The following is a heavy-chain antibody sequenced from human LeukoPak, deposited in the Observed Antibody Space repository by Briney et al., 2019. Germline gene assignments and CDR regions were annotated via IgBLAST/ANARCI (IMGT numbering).Heavy chain of an antibody. CDR2: INHSGST. V-gene: IGHV4-34*01. D-gene: IGHD6-13*01. CDR3: ASLPGIAAEKLDY. CDR1: GGSFSGYY. J-gene: IGHJ4*02. Sequence: PSETLSLTCAVYGGSFSGYYWGWIRQPPGKGLEWIGEINHSGSTNYNPSLKSRVTISVDTSKNQFSLKLSSVTAADTAEYYCASLPGIAAEKLDYWGQGTLVTVSS.